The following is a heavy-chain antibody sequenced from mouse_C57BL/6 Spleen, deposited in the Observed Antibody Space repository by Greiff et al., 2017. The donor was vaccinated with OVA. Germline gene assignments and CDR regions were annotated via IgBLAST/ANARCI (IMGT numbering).Heavy chain of an antibody. Sequence: VQLQQPGAELVMPGASVKLSCKASGYTFTSYWMHWVKQRPGQGLEWIGEIDPSDSYTNYNQKFKGKSTLTVDKSSSTAYMQLSSLTSEDSAVYYCARGDSSYKYFDVWGTGTTVTVSS. CDR1: GYTFTSYW. V-gene: IGHV1-69*01. CDR3: ARGDSSYKYFDV. D-gene: IGHD1-1*01. CDR2: IDPSDSYT. J-gene: IGHJ1*03.